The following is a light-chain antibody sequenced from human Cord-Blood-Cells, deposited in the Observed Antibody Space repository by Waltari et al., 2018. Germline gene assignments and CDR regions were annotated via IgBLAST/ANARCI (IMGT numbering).Light chain of an antibody. CDR2: LNSDGSH. V-gene: IGLV4-69*01. CDR1: SGHSSYA. Sequence: TLSSGHSSYAIAWHQQQPEKGPRYLMKLNSDGSHSKGDGIPDRFSGSSSGAERYLTISSLQSEDEADYYCQTWGTGIWVFGGGTKLTVL. J-gene: IGLJ3*02. CDR3: QTWGTGIWV.